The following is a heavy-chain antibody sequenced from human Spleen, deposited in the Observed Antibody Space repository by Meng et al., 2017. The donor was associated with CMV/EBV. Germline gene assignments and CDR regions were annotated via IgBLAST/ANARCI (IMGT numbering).Heavy chain of an antibody. CDR2: ISSSSTYI. CDR3: ARDQAPYSAEHCYGLDV. CDR1: GFTFSSSS. D-gene: IGHD1-14*01. V-gene: IGHV3-21*01. Sequence: GESLKISCAASGFTFSSSSMNWVRQAPGKGLEWVSSISSSSTYIYYADSVKGRFTISRDNAKNSLYLQMNSLRPEDTAVYYCARDQAPYSAEHCYGLDVWGQGTTVTVSS. J-gene: IGHJ6*02.